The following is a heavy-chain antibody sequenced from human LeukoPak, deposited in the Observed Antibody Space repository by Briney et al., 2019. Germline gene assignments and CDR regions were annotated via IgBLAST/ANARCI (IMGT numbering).Heavy chain of an antibody. CDR3: ARGSPMTKSFPQDY. V-gene: IGHV1-2*02. Sequence: ASVKVSCKASGYTFTDYYMHWVRQAPGQGLEWMGWINPNSGDTKSAQAFQGRVTMTRDTSVNTAYMELSSLRSDDTAVYCCARGSPMTKSFPQDYWGQGTLITVSS. CDR2: INPNSGDT. D-gene: IGHD2-21*01. CDR1: GYTFTDYY. J-gene: IGHJ4*02.